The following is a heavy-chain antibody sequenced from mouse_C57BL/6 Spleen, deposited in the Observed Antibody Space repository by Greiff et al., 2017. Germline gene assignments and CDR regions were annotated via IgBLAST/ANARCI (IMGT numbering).Heavy chain of an antibody. D-gene: IGHD2-3*01. Sequence: VQLQQSGAELVRPGASVTLSCTASGYTFTDYEMHWVKQTPVKGLEWIGDIYPGTGGTSYNETVKGKATLTADKSSSTASMELRSLTSEDSAVYFCTRCGGIYYIDYWGQGTTLTVSS. CDR3: TRCGGIYYIDY. J-gene: IGHJ2*01. CDR2: IYPGTGGT. CDR1: GYTFTDYE. V-gene: IGHV1-15*01.